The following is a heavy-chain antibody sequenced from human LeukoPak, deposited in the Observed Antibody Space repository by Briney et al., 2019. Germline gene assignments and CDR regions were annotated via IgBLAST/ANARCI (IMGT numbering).Heavy chain of an antibody. CDR1: GFTFSSYW. V-gene: IGHV3-7*01. D-gene: IGHD3-3*01. CDR2: IKQDGSEK. CDR3: ARDRWYYDFWSGYPNFDY. J-gene: IGHJ4*02. Sequence: GGSLRLSCAASGFTFSSYWMSWVRQAPGKGLEWVANIKQDGSEKYYVDSVKGRFTISRDNAKNSLYLQMNSLRAEDTAVYYCARDRWYYDFWSGYPNFDYWRQGTLVTVSS.